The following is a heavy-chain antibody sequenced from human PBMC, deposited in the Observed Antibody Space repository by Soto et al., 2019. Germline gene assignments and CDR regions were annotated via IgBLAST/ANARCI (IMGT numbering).Heavy chain of an antibody. Sequence: QVQLAQSGAEVKKPGASVEVSCKASGYTFTGYYMHWVRQAPGQGLEWMGWINPNSGGTNYAQKFEGRVTMTRVPPIGAAYRALSRLGSDDTAVYYCAREWGTTVLRVDYWGQGTLVTVSS. J-gene: IGHJ4*02. D-gene: IGHD4-17*01. V-gene: IGHV1-2*02. CDR1: GYTFTGYY. CDR3: AREWGTTVLRVDY. CDR2: INPNSGGT.